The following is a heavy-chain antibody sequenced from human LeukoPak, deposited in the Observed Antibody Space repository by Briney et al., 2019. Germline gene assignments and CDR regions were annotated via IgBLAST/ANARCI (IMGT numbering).Heavy chain of an antibody. CDR3: ARVRGGGSYFDY. D-gene: IGHD1-26*01. CDR1: GYTFTSYY. V-gene: IGHV1-46*01. J-gene: IGHJ4*02. Sequence: ASVMVSCKASGYTFTSYYMHWVQQAPGQGLEWMGIINPSGGSTSYTQKLQDRVIMTRDTSTSTVYMELSSLGSKDTAVYYCARVRGGGSYFDYWGQGTLVTVSS. CDR2: INPSGGST.